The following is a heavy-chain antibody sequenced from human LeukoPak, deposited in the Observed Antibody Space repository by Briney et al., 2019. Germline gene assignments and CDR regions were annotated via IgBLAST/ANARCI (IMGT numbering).Heavy chain of an antibody. V-gene: IGHV3-23*01. CDR2: ISGSGGST. CDR1: GFTFSSYA. CDR3: AKAPRQILRYFDWFIDY. D-gene: IGHD3-9*01. J-gene: IGHJ4*02. Sequence: PGGSLRLSCAASGFTFSSYAMSWVRQAPGKGLEWVSSISGSGGSTYYADSVKGRFTISRDNSKNTLYLQMNSLRAEDTAVYYCAKAPRQILRYFDWFIDYWGQGTLVTVSS.